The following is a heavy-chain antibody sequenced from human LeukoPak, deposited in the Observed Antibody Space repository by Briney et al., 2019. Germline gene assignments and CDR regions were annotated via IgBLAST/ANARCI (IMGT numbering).Heavy chain of an antibody. CDR2: IYYIGST. V-gene: IGHV4-39*01. CDR3: ARLFYNWNGADY. Sequence: SETLSLTCTVSGGSISSGGNYWGWIRQPPGKGLEWIGTIYYIGSTYYNPSLKSRVTISVDTSKNQFSLKLTSVTAADTAVYYCARLFYNWNGADYWGQGTLVTVSS. J-gene: IGHJ4*02. CDR1: GGSISSGGNY. D-gene: IGHD1-20*01.